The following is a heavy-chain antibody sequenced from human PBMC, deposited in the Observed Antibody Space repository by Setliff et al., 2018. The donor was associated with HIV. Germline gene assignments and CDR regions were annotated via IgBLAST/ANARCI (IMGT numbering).Heavy chain of an antibody. CDR3: ALLWPFDY. CDR1: GFSFSNAW. V-gene: IGHV3-7*03. CDR2: INEDGSEK. Sequence: GSLRLSCAASGFSFSNAWMDWVRQAPGKGLEWVANINEDGSEKYYMDSVKGRFTISRDNAENSLFLQMNSLRAEDTAIYYCALLWPFDYWGQGALVTVSS. J-gene: IGHJ4*02. D-gene: IGHD3-10*01.